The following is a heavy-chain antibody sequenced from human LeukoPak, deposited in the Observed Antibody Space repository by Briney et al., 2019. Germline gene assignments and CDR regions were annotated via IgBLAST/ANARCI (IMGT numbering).Heavy chain of an antibody. CDR1: GFTFSSYW. Sequence: GGSLRLSCAASGFTFSSYWMSWVRQAPGKGLEWVANIKQDGSEKYYVDSVKGRFTISRDNAKNSLYLQMNSLRAEDTAVYYCARVSEGWRTYYYDSSGYYPWFDYWGQGTLVTVSS. CDR3: ARVSEGWRTYYYDSSGYYPWFDY. V-gene: IGHV3-7*01. J-gene: IGHJ4*02. CDR2: IKQDGSEK. D-gene: IGHD3-22*01.